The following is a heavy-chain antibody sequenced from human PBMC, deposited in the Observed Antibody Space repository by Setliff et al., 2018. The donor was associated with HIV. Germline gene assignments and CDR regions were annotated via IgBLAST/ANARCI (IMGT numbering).Heavy chain of an antibody. V-gene: IGHV4-59*11. CDR1: GVSISSHS. CDR3: ARIEGYAYGSNWFDP. D-gene: IGHD3-16*01. CDR2: FYYSGST. Sequence: PSETLSLTCPVSGVSISSHSWTWIRQPPGKGLEWIGYFYYSGSTNYNPSLKGRVTVSADTSENQLSLKPSSLTAADTAVYYCARIEGYAYGSNWFDPWGQGTQVTVSS. J-gene: IGHJ5*02.